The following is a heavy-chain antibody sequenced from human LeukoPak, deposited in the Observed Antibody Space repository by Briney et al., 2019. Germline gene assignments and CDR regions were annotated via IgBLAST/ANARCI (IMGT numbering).Heavy chain of an antibody. CDR1: GGSISGSY. V-gene: IGHV4-59*01. J-gene: IGHJ4*02. CDR3: AREVGANLFDY. Sequence: PSETLSLTCTVSGGSISGSYWSWIRQPPGKGLEWIGYIYYSGSTNYNPSLKSRVTISVDTSKNQFSLKLSSVTAADTAVYYCAREVGANLFDYWGQGTLVTVSS. CDR2: IYYSGST. D-gene: IGHD1-26*01.